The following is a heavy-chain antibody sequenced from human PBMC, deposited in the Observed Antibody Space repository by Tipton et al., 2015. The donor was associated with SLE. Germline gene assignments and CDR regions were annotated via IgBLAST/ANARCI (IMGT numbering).Heavy chain of an antibody. CDR3: ARLQEGYKYIYGMDV. CDR1: GGSFNGYY. V-gene: IGHV4-34*01. J-gene: IGHJ6*02. CDR2: IDYSGRA. Sequence: TLSLTCVAYGGSFNGYYWSWIRQPPGKGLEWIGEIDYSGRANYNPSLKSRVTISVDTSKNQFSLRLSSVTAADTAVYYCARLQEGYKYIYGMDVWGQGTTVTVSS. D-gene: IGHD5-24*01.